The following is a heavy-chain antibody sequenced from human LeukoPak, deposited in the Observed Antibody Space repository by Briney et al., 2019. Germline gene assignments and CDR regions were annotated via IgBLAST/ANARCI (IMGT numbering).Heavy chain of an antibody. CDR3: ARGGIAAAGTYFDY. Sequence: GRSLRLSCAASGFTFSSYGMHWVRQAPGKGLEWVAVIWYDGSNKYYADSVKGRFTISRDNSKNTLYLQMNSLRAEDTAAYYCARGGIAAAGTYFDYWGQGTLVTVSS. CDR1: GFTFSSYG. D-gene: IGHD6-13*01. J-gene: IGHJ4*02. CDR2: IWYDGSNK. V-gene: IGHV3-33*01.